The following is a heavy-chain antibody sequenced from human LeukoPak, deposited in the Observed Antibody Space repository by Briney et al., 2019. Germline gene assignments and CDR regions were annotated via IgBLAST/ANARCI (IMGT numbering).Heavy chain of an antibody. CDR3: AKQIYYTSRNQRETSDY. V-gene: IGHV3-23*01. D-gene: IGHD3-10*01. CDR1: GFAFSTYA. Sequence: GGSLRLSCAASGFAFSTYAMSWVRQAPGKGLQWVSAISGGGTSTYYADSVRGRFTISRDNSKNTLYLQMNSLRAEDTAVYYCAKQIYYTSRNQRETSDYWGQGSLVTVS. J-gene: IGHJ4*02. CDR2: ISGGGTST.